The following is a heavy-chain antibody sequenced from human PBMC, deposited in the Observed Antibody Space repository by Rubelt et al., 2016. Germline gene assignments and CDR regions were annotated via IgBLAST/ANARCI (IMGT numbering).Heavy chain of an antibody. J-gene: IGHJ3*02. CDR3: ARDPLAFDI. V-gene: IGHV4-38-2*02. CDR2: IYHSGST. Sequence: QVQLQESGPGLVKPSETLSLTCTVSGYSISSGYYWGWIRQPPGKGLEWIGSIYHSGSTYYNPSLKRRGTRLVDTSKNQFSLKLGSVTAADTPVYYCARDPLAFDIWGQGTMVTVSS. CDR1: GYSISSGYY.